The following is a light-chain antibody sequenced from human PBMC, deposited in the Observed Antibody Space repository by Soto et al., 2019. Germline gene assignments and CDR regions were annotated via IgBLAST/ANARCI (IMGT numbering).Light chain of an antibody. Sequence: EIVVTQSPGTLSLSPEERATLSCRASQSITSSYLAWYQQRPGQAPRLLIYGASNRATGIPERFSGSGSGTDFTLTISRLEPEDFAVYYCLQYGSSPYTFGRGTILEIK. CDR2: GAS. CDR1: QSITSSY. V-gene: IGKV3-20*01. CDR3: LQYGSSPYT. J-gene: IGKJ2*01.